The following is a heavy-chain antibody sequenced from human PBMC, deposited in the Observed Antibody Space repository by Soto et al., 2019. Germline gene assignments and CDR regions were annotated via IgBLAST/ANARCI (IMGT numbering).Heavy chain of an antibody. D-gene: IGHD3-16*01. CDR3: ARFEGGWFDP. Sequence: QLQLQESGSGLVKPSQTLSLTCAVSGGSISSGGYSWSWIRQPPGKGLEWIGYIYHSGSTYYNPYRKSRVTISVNRSKNQFSLKLSSVTAADTAVYYCARFEGGWFDPWGQGTLVTVSS. CDR2: IYHSGST. V-gene: IGHV4-30-2*01. CDR1: GGSISSGGYS. J-gene: IGHJ5*02.